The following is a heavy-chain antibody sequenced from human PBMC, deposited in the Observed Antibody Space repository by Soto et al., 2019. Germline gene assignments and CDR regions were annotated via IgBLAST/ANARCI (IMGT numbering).Heavy chain of an antibody. CDR2: IWYDGSNK. D-gene: IGHD2-15*01. J-gene: IGHJ4*02. Sequence: GGSLRLSCAASGFTFSSYGMHWVRQAPGKGLEWVAVIWYDGSNKYYADSVKGRFTISRDNSKNTLYLQMNSLRAEDTAVYYCARDREGVAATNFLSFIGDYWGQGTLVTVSS. CDR3: ARDREGVAATNFLSFIGDY. CDR1: GFTFSSYG. V-gene: IGHV3-33*01.